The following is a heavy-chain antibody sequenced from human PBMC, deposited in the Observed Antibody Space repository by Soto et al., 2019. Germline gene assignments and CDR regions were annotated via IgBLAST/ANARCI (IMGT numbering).Heavy chain of an antibody. J-gene: IGHJ5*02. CDR3: AKDDCSSTSCHNWFDP. CDR2: ISGSGGST. V-gene: IGHV3-23*01. CDR1: GFTFSSYA. Sequence: GGSLRLSCAASGFTFSSYAMSWVRQAPGKGLEWVSAISGSGGSTYYADSVKGRFTISRDNSKNTLYLQMNSLRAEDTAVYYCAKDDCSSTSCHNWFDPWGQGTLVTVSS. D-gene: IGHD2-2*01.